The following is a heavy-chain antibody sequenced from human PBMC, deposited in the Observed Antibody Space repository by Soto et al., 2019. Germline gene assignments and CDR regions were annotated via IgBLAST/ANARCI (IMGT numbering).Heavy chain of an antibody. CDR2: ISYDGSNK. D-gene: IGHD1-7*01. CDR3: ANSELSFGMDV. V-gene: IGHV3-30*18. Sequence: PGGSLRLSCAAYGFTFSSYGMHWVRQAPGKGLEWVAVISYDGSNKYYADSVKGRFTISRDNSKNTLYLQMNSLRAEDTAVYYCANSELSFGMDVWGQGTTVTVSS. CDR1: GFTFSSYG. J-gene: IGHJ6*02.